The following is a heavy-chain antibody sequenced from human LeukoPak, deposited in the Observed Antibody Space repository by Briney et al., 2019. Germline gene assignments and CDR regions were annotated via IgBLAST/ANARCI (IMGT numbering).Heavy chain of an antibody. Sequence: QPGGSLRLSCAASGFTFSSYAMSWVLQAPGKGLEWVSAISGSGGSTYYADSVKGRFTISRDNSKNTLYLQMNSLRAEDTAVYYCAKPGEEDFWSGYHYFDYWGQGTLVTVSS. CDR1: GFTFSSYA. CDR3: AKPGEEDFWSGYHYFDY. CDR2: ISGSGGST. J-gene: IGHJ4*02. D-gene: IGHD3-3*01. V-gene: IGHV3-23*01.